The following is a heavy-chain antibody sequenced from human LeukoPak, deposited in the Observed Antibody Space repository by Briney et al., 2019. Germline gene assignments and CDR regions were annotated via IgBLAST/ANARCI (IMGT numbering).Heavy chain of an antibody. CDR3: ARDRGAAGYYYGLDV. CDR1: GGSISSSSYY. CDR2: IYYSGST. Sequence: PSETLSLTCTVSGGSISSSSYYWGWIRQPPGKGLEWIGSIYYSGSTYYNPSLKSRVTISVDTSKNQFSLKLSSVTAADTAVYYCARDRGAAGYYYGLDVWGQGTTVTVSS. D-gene: IGHD6-13*01. V-gene: IGHV4-39*07. J-gene: IGHJ6*02.